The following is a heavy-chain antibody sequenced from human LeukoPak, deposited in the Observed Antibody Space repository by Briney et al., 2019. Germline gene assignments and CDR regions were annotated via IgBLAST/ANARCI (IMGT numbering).Heavy chain of an antibody. D-gene: IGHD2-21*01. J-gene: IGHJ4*02. CDR1: GDSISSYY. Sequence: LSLTCTVSGDSISSYYWSWIRQPPGKGLEWIGYTYYSGSTNYNPSLKSRVNISVDTSKNQFSLKLRPVTAVDTAVYYCARGVVIAPQTFDYWGQGTLVTVSS. CDR2: TYYSGST. V-gene: IGHV4-59*01. CDR3: ARGVVIAPQTFDY.